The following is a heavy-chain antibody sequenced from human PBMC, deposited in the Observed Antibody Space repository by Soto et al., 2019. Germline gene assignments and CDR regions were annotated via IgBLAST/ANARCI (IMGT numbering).Heavy chain of an antibody. CDR1: GASISSGTFY. D-gene: IGHD3-22*01. CDR3: ASTRMIVAHFDY. Sequence: PSETLSLTCTVSGASISSGTFYWGWIRQPPGKGLESIANIYYSGSTNYNPSVKSRVTISVDTSKNKFSLKLSSVTAADTAVYYCASTRMIVAHFDYWGQGTLVTVSS. V-gene: IGHV4-61*05. J-gene: IGHJ4*02. CDR2: IYYSGST.